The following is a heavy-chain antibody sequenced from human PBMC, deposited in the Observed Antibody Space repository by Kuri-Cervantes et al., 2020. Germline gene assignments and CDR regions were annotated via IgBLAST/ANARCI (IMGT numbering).Heavy chain of an antibody. CDR2: ISYDGSNK. CDR1: GFTFSSYG. Sequence: GESLKISCAASGFTFSSYGMHWVRQAPGKGLEWVAVISYDGSNKYYADSVKGRFTISRDNSKNTLYLQMNSLRAEDTAVYYCAKGGLRLRWVQKGFDYWGQGTLVTVSS. CDR3: AKGGLRLRWVQKGFDY. V-gene: IGHV3-30*18. J-gene: IGHJ4*02. D-gene: IGHD5/OR15-5a*01.